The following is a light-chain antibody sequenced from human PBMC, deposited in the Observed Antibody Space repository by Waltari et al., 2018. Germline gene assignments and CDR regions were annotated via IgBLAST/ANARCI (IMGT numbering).Light chain of an antibody. CDR3: SSYISSSTLEL. Sequence: QSALTQPASVSGSPGQSITISCTGTSSDVGGYNYVPWYQQHPGKAPTLMIYDVSNRPSGVSNRFSGSKSGNTASLTISGLQAEDEADYYCSSYISSSTLELFGGGTSLTVL. J-gene: IGLJ2*01. CDR1: SSDVGGYNY. V-gene: IGLV2-14*03. CDR2: DVS.